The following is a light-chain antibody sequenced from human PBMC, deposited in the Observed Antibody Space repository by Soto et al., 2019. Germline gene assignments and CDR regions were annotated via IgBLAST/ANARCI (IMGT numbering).Light chain of an antibody. CDR2: DAS. J-gene: IGKJ4*01. CDR1: QSVSSY. Sequence: EIVLTQSPAILSMSPGERATLSCRASQSVSSYFAWYQQKPGQAPRLLIYDASNRATGVPARFSGSGSGTDFTLTISSLEPEDFAVYYCQQRSHWPPALTFGGGTKV. V-gene: IGKV3-11*01. CDR3: QQRSHWPPALT.